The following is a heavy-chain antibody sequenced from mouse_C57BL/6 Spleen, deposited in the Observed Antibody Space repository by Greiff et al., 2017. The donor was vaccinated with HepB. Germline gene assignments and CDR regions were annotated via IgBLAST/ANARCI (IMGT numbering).Heavy chain of an antibody. V-gene: IGHV1-26*01. D-gene: IGHD4-1*01. CDR1: GYTFTDYY. CDR2: INPNNGGT. J-gene: IGHJ3*01. Sequence: EVQLQQSGPELVKPGASVKISCKASGYTFTDYYMNWVKQSHGKSLEWIGDINPNNGGTSYNQKFKGKATLTVDKSSSTAYMALRSLTSEDSAVYYCARGGAGTRFAYWGQGTLVTVSA. CDR3: ARGGAGTRFAY.